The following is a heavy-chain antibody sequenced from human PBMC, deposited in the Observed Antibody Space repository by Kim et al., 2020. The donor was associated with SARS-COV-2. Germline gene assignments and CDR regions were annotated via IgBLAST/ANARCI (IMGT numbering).Heavy chain of an antibody. J-gene: IGHJ3*02. CDR2: IYPGDSDT. V-gene: IGHV5-51*01. Sequence: GESLKISCKGSGYSFTSYWIGWVRQMPGKGLEWMGIIYPGDSDTRYSPSFQGQVTISADKSISTAYLQWSSLKASDTAMYYCWTPGQYYDSQPDAFDIWGQGTMVTVSS. CDR3: WTPGQYYDSQPDAFDI. CDR1: GYSFTSYW. D-gene: IGHD3-22*01.